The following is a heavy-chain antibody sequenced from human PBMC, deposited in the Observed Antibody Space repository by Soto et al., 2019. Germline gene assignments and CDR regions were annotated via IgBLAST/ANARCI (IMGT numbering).Heavy chain of an antibody. CDR3: ALGGYGDYIPYYFDY. CDR1: GFTFSSYA. V-gene: IGHV3-23*01. Sequence: VQLLESGGGLVQPGGSLRLSCAASGFTFSSYAMSWVRQAPGKGLEWVSAISGSGGSTYYADSVKGRFTISRDNSKNTLYLQMNSLRAEDTAVYYCALGGYGDYIPYYFDYWGQGTLVTVSS. D-gene: IGHD4-17*01. CDR2: ISGSGGST. J-gene: IGHJ4*02.